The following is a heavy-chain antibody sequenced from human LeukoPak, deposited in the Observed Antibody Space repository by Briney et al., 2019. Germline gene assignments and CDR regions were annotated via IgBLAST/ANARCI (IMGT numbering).Heavy chain of an antibody. Sequence: PGRSLRLSCAASGFTFSRFGMHWVRQAPGKGLEWVAVIWYDGSNKYDADSVKGRFTISRDNSKNTLYLEMNSLRAEDTAVYYCARDYYYDSSGYWDYYFDYWGQGTLVSVSS. J-gene: IGHJ4*02. CDR2: IWYDGSNK. CDR1: GFTFSRFG. V-gene: IGHV3-33*01. CDR3: ARDYYYDSSGYWDYYFDY. D-gene: IGHD3-22*01.